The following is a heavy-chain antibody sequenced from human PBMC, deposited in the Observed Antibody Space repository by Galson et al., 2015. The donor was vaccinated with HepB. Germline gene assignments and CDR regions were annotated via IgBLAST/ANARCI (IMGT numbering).Heavy chain of an antibody. J-gene: IGHJ3*02. V-gene: IGHV3-30*18. Sequence: SLRLSCAASEFIFRRYAMHWVRQAPGKGLEWVAVISYDGNNKYYGDSVKGRFTISRDNSQNTLFLQMSSLRVEDTAVYYCAKDRDYGGKDYRDAFDIWGQGTLVTVSS. CDR1: EFIFRRYA. CDR2: ISYDGNNK. D-gene: IGHD4-23*01. CDR3: AKDRDYGGKDYRDAFDI.